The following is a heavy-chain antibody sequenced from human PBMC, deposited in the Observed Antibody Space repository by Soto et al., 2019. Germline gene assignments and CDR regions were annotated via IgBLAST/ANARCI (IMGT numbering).Heavy chain of an antibody. CDR3: SSILVGDPRYSGFGS. V-gene: IGHV4-39*02. Sequence: PSETLSLTCTVSGGSIKNGDYFWGWIRQPPGKGLEWIGSVHSSGGTYYNSSLNGRVTISIDTSNNHFSLNLISVTAADTAVYFCSSILVGDPRYSGFGSWGQGTLVTVSS. D-gene: IGHD5-12*01. J-gene: IGHJ4*02. CDR2: VHSSGGT. CDR1: GGSIKNGDYF.